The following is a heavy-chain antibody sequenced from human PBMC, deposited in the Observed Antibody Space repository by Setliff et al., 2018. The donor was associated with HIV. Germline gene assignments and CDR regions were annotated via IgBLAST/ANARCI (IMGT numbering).Heavy chain of an antibody. V-gene: IGHV1-18*01. CDR1: GFAFTNYG. CDR2: ISAYSGET. CDR3: ARGWDYGVRKPED. D-gene: IGHD3-10*01. J-gene: IGHJ4*02. Sequence: GASVKVSCKTSGFAFTNYGFTWVRQAPGQGLEWMGWISAYSGETFSTLKFRDRVTLTTDTSTNTAHMELRSLTYGDTAVYFCARGWDYGVRKPEDWGQGTLVTAPQ.